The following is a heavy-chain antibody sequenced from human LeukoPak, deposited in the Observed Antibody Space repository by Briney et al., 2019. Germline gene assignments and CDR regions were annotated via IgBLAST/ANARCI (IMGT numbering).Heavy chain of an antibody. CDR3: ARARQPYYYDSSGPYPLDAFDI. CDR2: IIPILGIA. J-gene: IGHJ3*02. Sequence: ASVKVSCKASGGTFSSYTISWVRQAPGQGLEWMGRIIPILGIANYAQKFQGRVTITADKSTSTAYMELSSLRSEDTAVYYCARARQPYYYDSSGPYPLDAFDIWRQGTMVTVSS. CDR1: GGTFSSYT. D-gene: IGHD3-22*01. V-gene: IGHV1-69*02.